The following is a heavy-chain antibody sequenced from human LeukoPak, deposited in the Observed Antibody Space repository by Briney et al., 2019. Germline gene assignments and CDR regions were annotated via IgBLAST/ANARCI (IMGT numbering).Heavy chain of an antibody. CDR2: INYSETT. D-gene: IGHD5-18*01. CDR1: GGSTTSRSNY. V-gene: IGHV4-39*01. Sequence: SETLSLTSPVSGGSTTSRSNYWVWIRQPPGKGLEWIGSINYSETTYYNPSLRSRVTISIDTSKNQFSLKLTSVTATETAVCYCASQPSTGIGIDYWGQGTLVTVSS. J-gene: IGHJ4*02. CDR3: ASQPSTGIGIDY.